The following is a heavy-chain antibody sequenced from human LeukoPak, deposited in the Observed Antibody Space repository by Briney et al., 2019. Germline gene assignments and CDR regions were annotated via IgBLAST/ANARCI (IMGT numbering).Heavy chain of an antibody. CDR3: ARDFGGRYYGSGSNFPKYYYYYYGMDV. Sequence: PSETLSLTCTVSGGSICSYYWSWIRQPAGKGLEWIGRIYTSGSTNYNPSLKSRVTMSVDTSKNQFSLKLSSVTAADTAVYYCARDFGGRYYGSGSNFPKYYYYYYGMDVWGQGTTVTVSS. V-gene: IGHV4-4*07. CDR1: GGSICSYY. D-gene: IGHD3-10*01. CDR2: IYTSGST. J-gene: IGHJ6*02.